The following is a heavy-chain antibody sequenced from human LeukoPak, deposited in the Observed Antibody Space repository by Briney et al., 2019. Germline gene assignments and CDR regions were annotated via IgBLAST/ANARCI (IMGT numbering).Heavy chain of an antibody. J-gene: IGHJ4*02. Sequence: QTGGSLRLSCAASGFTFSSYAMSWVRQAPGKGLEWVSAISGSGGSTYYADSVKGRFTISRDNSKNTLYLQMNSLRAEDTAVYYCAKAGRYPYCSSTSCYSYYFDYWGQGTLVTVSS. CDR1: GFTFSSYA. CDR3: AKAGRYPYCSSTSCYSYYFDY. D-gene: IGHD2-2*01. CDR2: ISGSGGST. V-gene: IGHV3-23*01.